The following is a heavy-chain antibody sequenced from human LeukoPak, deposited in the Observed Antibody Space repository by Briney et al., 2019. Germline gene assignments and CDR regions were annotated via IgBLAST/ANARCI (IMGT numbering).Heavy chain of an antibody. D-gene: IGHD5-24*01. Sequence: GGSLRLSCAASGFTFSSYAMSWVRQAPGKRLEWVSAISGSGGSTYYADSVKGRFTISRDNSKNTLYLQMNSLRAEDTAVYYCARAGGDGYNFGYFDYWGQGTLVTVSS. CDR1: GFTFSSYA. J-gene: IGHJ4*02. CDR3: ARAGGDGYNFGYFDY. V-gene: IGHV3-23*01. CDR2: ISGSGGST.